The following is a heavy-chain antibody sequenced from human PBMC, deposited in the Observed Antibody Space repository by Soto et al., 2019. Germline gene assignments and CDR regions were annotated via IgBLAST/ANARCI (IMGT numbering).Heavy chain of an antibody. D-gene: IGHD6-19*01. Sequence: EVQLVQSGAEEKKPGESLKISCKGSGYSFTSYWIGWVRQMPGKGLEWMGIIYPGDSDTRYSPSFQGQVTISADKSISTAYLQWSTLQASDTAMYYCARPKYSSGWFGYFVYWGQGTLVTVSS. CDR3: ARPKYSSGWFGYFVY. J-gene: IGHJ4*02. CDR2: IYPGDSDT. CDR1: GYSFTSYW. V-gene: IGHV5-51*01.